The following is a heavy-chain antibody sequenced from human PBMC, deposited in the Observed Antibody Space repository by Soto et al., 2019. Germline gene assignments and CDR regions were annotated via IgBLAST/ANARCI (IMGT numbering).Heavy chain of an antibody. Sequence: EVQLVESGGGLVQPGGSLRLSCAASGFTFSSYNMNWVRQAPEKGLEWVSYISSSSTTIHYGDSVKGRFTISRDNAKNSLYLQMNSLRAEDTAVYYCARGVGYCSGGSCYLDSWGQGTLVTVSS. J-gene: IGHJ4*02. CDR2: ISSSSTTI. CDR3: ARGVGYCSGGSCYLDS. V-gene: IGHV3-48*01. CDR1: GFTFSSYN. D-gene: IGHD2-15*01.